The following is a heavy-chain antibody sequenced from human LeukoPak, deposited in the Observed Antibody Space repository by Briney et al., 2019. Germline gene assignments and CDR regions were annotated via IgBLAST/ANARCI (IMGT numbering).Heavy chain of an antibody. V-gene: IGHV1-3*01. CDR1: GYTFSSYI. D-gene: IGHD3-9*01. Sequence: ASVKVSCKASGYTFSSYIMHRVRQAPGQRLEWMGWINAGNGNPKYSQKFQGTVTITRDTSASTAYMELSSLRSEDSAVYYCARTPVLRYFDWLLFENWFDPWGQGTLVTVSS. CDR3: ARTPVLRYFDWLLFENWFDP. CDR2: INAGNGNP. J-gene: IGHJ5*02.